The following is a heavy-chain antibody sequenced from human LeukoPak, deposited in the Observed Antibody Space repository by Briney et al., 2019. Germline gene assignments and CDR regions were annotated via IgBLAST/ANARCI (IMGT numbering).Heavy chain of an antibody. CDR1: GGSISSYY. CDR3: ARDLASSGYLD. D-gene: IGHD3-22*01. J-gene: IGHJ4*02. V-gene: IGHV4-4*07. CDR2: IYTSGST. Sequence: SSETLSLTCTVSGGSISSYYWSWIRQPAGKGLEWIGRIYTSGSTNYNPSLKSRVTMSVDTSKNQFSLKLSSVTAADTAVSYCARDLASSGYLDWGQGTLVTVSS.